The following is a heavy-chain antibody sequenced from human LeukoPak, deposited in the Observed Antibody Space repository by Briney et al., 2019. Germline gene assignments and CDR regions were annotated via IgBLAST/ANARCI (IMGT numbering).Heavy chain of an antibody. J-gene: IGHJ4*02. V-gene: IGHV3-48*03. Sequence: GGSLRLSCAASGFTFSSYEMNWVRQAPGKGLEWVSYISSSGSTIYYADSVKGRFTISRDNAKNSPYLQMNSLRAEDTAVYYCARDQSGSYSHWGQGTLVTVSS. CDR1: GFTFSSYE. D-gene: IGHD1-26*01. CDR2: ISSSGSTI. CDR3: ARDQSGSYSH.